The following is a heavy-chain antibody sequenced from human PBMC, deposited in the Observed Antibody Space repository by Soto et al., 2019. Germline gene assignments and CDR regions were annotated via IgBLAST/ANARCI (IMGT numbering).Heavy chain of an antibody. CDR1: GFTFSDYY. Sequence: PGGSLRLSCAASGFTFSDYYMSWIRRAPGKGLEWVSYISSSGSTIYYADSVKGRFTISRDNAKNSLYLQMNSLRSEDTAVYYCARVKHSSGYYFDYWGQGTLVTVSS. CDR3: ARVKHSSGYYFDY. V-gene: IGHV3-11*04. D-gene: IGHD3-22*01. CDR2: ISSSGSTI. J-gene: IGHJ4*02.